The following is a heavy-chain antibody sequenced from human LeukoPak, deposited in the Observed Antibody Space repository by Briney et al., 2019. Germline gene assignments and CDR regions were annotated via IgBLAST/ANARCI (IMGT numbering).Heavy chain of an antibody. D-gene: IGHD3-3*01. J-gene: IGHJ4*02. CDR2: IYYSGST. CDR3: ARPHYDFWSGYADFDY. V-gene: IGHV4-39*01. CDR1: GGSISSSSYY. Sequence: SETLSLTCTVSGGSISSSSYYWGWLRHPPGKGLEWMGSIYYSGSTYYNPSLKSRVTISVDTSKNQFSLKLSSVTAADTAVYYCARPHYDFWSGYADFDYWGQGTLVTVSS.